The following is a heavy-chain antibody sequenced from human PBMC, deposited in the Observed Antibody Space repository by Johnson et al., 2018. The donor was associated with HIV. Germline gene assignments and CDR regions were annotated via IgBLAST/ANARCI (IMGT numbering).Heavy chain of an antibody. Sequence: QVQLVESGGGVVQPGRSLRVSCAASGFTFSSYAMHLVRQAPGKGLEWVAVISYDGSNKYYADSVKGRFTISRDNSKNTLYLQMNSLRAEDTAVYYCAKVKLELRYGAFDIWGQGTMVTVSS. J-gene: IGHJ3*02. CDR2: ISYDGSNK. D-gene: IGHD1-7*01. CDR3: AKVKLELRYGAFDI. V-gene: IGHV3-30-3*01. CDR1: GFTFSSYA.